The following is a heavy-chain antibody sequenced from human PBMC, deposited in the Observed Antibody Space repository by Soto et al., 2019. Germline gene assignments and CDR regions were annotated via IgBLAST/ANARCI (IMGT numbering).Heavy chain of an antibody. CDR3: ARQLTGDFPVGFDP. D-gene: IGHD7-27*01. CDR1: GGSFSGYY. J-gene: IGHJ5*02. CDR2: INHSGST. Sequence: QVQLQQWGAGLLKPSETLSLTCAVYGGSFSGYYWSWIRQPPGKGLEWIGEINHSGSTNYNPSLKSRVTISVDTSKNQFSLKLSSVTAADTAVYYCARQLTGDFPVGFDPCGQGTLVTVSS. V-gene: IGHV4-34*01.